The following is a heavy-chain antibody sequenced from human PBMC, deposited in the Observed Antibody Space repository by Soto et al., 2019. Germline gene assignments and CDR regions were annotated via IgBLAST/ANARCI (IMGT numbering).Heavy chain of an antibody. CDR3: VSDSSGYYYGSGSYYAFDI. D-gene: IGHD3-10*01. J-gene: IGHJ3*02. CDR1: GYTFTGYY. Sequence: ASVKVSCKASGYTFTGYYMHWVRQAPGQGLEWMGWINPNSGGTNYAQKFQGWVTMTRDTSISTAYMELSRLRSDDTAVYYCVSDSSGYYYGSGSYYAFDIWGQGTMVTVSS. V-gene: IGHV1-2*04. CDR2: INPNSGGT.